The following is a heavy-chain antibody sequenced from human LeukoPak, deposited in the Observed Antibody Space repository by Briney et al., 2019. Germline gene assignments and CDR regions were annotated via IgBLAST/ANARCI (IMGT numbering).Heavy chain of an antibody. CDR1: GYSFTNHW. J-gene: IGHJ4*02. D-gene: IGHD7-27*01. CDR2: IYPGDSDT. V-gene: IGHV5-51*01. CDR3: ATPELGIDGGDF. Sequence: GESLKISCKGSGYSFTNHWIGWVRQMPGKGLEWMGIIYPGDSDTRYSPSFQGQVTISADKSITTACLQWTSLKTSDTAMYFCATPELGIDGGDFWGQGTLVTVSS.